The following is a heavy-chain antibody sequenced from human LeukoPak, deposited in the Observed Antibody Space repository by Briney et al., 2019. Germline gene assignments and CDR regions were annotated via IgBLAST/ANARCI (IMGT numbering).Heavy chain of an antibody. J-gene: IGHJ4*02. V-gene: IGHV1-69*01. CDR3: ARGRTRLAYYYAY. CDR1: GGTFISYA. CDR2: IIPIFGTA. D-gene: IGHD2-21*01. Sequence: SVKVSCKASGGTFISYAISWVRQAPGQGLEWIGEIIPIFGTADYAQKFQGRVTITADESTSTAYMELSSLRSEDTAIYYCARGRTRLAYYYAYWGQGTLVTVSS.